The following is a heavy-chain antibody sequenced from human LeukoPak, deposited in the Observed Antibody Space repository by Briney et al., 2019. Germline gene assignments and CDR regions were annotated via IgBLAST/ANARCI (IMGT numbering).Heavy chain of an antibody. J-gene: IGHJ5*02. V-gene: IGHV3-74*01. CDR2: INIDGSST. D-gene: IGHD3-22*01. CDR3: ARDLGQYYDTSDNWFDP. CDR1: EFSVGSNY. Sequence: GGSLRLSCAASEFSVGSNYMTWVRQAPGKGLEWVSRINIDGSSTSYADSVKGRFTISRDNAKNTLYLQMNSLRAEDTAVYYCARDLGQYYDTSDNWFDPWGQGTRVTVSS.